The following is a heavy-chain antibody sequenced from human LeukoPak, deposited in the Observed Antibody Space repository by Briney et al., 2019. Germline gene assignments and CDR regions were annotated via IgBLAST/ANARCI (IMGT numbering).Heavy chain of an antibody. J-gene: IGHJ4*02. V-gene: IGHV4-30-2*01. D-gene: IGHD3-3*01. CDR1: GGSISSDDYY. Sequence: PSETLSLTCTVSGGSISSDDYYWSWIRQHPGKGLQWIGYIYHSGSTYYNPSLKSRVTISVDRSKNQFSLKLSSVTAADTAVYYCARGGVAANFDYWGQGTLVTVSS. CDR2: IYHSGST. CDR3: ARGGVAANFDY.